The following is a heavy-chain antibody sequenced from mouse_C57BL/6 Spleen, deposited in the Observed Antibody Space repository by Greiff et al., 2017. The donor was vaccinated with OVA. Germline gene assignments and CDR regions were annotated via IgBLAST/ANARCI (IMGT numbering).Heavy chain of an antibody. J-gene: IGHJ3*01. D-gene: IGHD2-3*01. V-gene: IGHV3-6*01. CDR2: ISYDGSN. CDR1: GYSITSGYY. Sequence: EVKLVESGPGLVKPSQSLSLTCSVTGYSITSGYYWNWIRQFPGNKLEWMGYISYDGSNNYNPSLKNRISITRDTSKNQFFLKLNSVTTEDTATYYCAREEKGLLRFAYWGQGTLVTVSA. CDR3: AREEKGLLRFAY.